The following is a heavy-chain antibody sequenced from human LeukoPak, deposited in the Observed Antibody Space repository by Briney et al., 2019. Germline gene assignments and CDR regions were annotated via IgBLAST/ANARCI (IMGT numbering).Heavy chain of an antibody. J-gene: IGHJ5*02. CDR2: IYYSGST. CDR1: GGSISSYY. CDR3: ARESLSCSGGSCYSGNWFDP. Sequence: PSETLSLTCTVSGGSISSYYWSWIRQPPGKGLEWIGYIYYSGSTNYNPSLKSRVTISVDTSKNQFSLKLSSVTAADTAVYYCARESLSCSGGSCYSGNWFDPWGQGTLVTVSS. V-gene: IGHV4-59*01. D-gene: IGHD2-15*01.